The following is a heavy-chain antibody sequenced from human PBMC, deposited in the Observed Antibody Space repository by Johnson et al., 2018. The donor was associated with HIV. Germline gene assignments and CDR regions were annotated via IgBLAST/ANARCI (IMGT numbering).Heavy chain of an antibody. CDR1: GFTFNSYA. Sequence: QVQLVESRGGVIRPGGSLRLSCATSGFTFNSYAMHWVRQAPGKGLEWVAFIRYDGSNTYYADSVKGRFTLSRDNSKNTLYLQMNSLRAGDTAVYYCAREDCSSTSCSDWDSAFDIWGQGTMVTVSS. V-gene: IGHV3-30*02. CDR2: IRYDGSNT. D-gene: IGHD2-2*01. J-gene: IGHJ3*02. CDR3: AREDCSSTSCSDWDSAFDI.